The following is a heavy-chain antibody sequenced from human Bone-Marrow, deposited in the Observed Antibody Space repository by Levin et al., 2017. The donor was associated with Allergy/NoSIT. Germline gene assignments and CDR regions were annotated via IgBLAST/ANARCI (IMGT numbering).Heavy chain of an antibody. Sequence: PSENLSLTCAVSGGSISSGGYSWNWIRQPPGKGLEWIGYSYPSGGTYYNASLKSRVTISVDRSKNQFSLRLTSVTAADTAVYYCARGYYGAGTWTSVGYYYFYMDVWGKGTTVTVSS. CDR3: ARGYYGAGTWTSVGYYYFYMDV. CDR2: SYPSGGT. D-gene: IGHD3-10*01. J-gene: IGHJ6*03. CDR1: GGSISSGGYS. V-gene: IGHV4-30-2*01.